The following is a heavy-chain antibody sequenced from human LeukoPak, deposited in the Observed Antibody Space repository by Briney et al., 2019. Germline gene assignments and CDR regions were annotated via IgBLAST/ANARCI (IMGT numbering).Heavy chain of an antibody. CDR2: ISTSSSTI. J-gene: IGHJ4*02. Sequence: GGSLRLSCVASGFTFDTYSMNWVRQAPGKGLEWVSYISTSSSTIYYADSVKGRFTISRDNAKNSLYLQMNSLRAEDTAVYYCARHDYYDSSGFPDCWGPGTLVTVSS. CDR1: GFTFDTYS. V-gene: IGHV3-48*01. D-gene: IGHD3-22*01. CDR3: ARHDYYDSSGFPDC.